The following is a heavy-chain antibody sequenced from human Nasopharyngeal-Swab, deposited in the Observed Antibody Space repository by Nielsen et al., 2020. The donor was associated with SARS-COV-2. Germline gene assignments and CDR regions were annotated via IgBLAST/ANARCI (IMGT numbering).Heavy chain of an antibody. D-gene: IGHD5-18*01. J-gene: IGHJ4*02. CDR3: AREMGYSYGWDY. Sequence: VGQAPGKGLEWISYISSTGTTIYYADSVEGRFTISRDNAKNSLFLQMNSLRAEDTALYYCAREMGYSYGWDYWGQGTQVTVSS. CDR2: ISSTGTTI. V-gene: IGHV3-48*03.